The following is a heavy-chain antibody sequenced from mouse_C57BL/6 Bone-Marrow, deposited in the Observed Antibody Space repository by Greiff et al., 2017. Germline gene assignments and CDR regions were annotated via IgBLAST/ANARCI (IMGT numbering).Heavy chain of an antibody. CDR3: ARDAVYYDYDAWYFDV. D-gene: IGHD2-4*01. Sequence: EVKLVESGGGLVQSGRSLRLSCATSGFTFSDFYMEWVRQAPGKGLEWIAASRNKANDYTTEYSASVKGRFIVSRDTSQSILYLQMNALRAEDTAIYYCARDAVYYDYDAWYFDVWGTGTTVTVSS. CDR1: GFTFSDFY. V-gene: IGHV7-1*01. J-gene: IGHJ1*03. CDR2: SRNKANDYTT.